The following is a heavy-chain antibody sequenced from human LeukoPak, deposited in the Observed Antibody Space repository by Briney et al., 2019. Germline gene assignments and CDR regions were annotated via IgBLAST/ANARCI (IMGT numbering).Heavy chain of an antibody. V-gene: IGHV3-7*01. CDR3: AREWQGGIAAAGTRIEGDY. J-gene: IGHJ4*02. CDR2: IKQDGSEK. D-gene: IGHD6-13*01. Sequence: GGSLRPSCAVSGFSVSGYWMTWVRQAPGKGLEWVANIKQDGSEKNYVDSVKGRFTISRDNAENSLFLQMNSLRVEDTAVYYCAREWQGGIAAAGTRIEGDYWGQGTLVAVSS. CDR1: GFSVSGYW.